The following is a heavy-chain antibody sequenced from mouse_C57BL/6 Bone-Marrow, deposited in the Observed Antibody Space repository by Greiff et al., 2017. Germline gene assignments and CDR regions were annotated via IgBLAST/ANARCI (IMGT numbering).Heavy chain of an antibody. D-gene: IGHD1-1*01. CDR1: GYAFSSSW. Sequence: QVQLQQSGPELVKPGASVKISCKASGYAFSSSWMNWVKQRPGKGLEWIGRIYPGDGDTNHKGKFKGKATLTADKSSSTAYMQLSSLTSEDSAVYFCARTPPITTVVADYYAMDYWGQGTSVTVSS. CDR2: IYPGDGDT. V-gene: IGHV1-82*01. J-gene: IGHJ4*01. CDR3: ARTPPITTVVADYYAMDY.